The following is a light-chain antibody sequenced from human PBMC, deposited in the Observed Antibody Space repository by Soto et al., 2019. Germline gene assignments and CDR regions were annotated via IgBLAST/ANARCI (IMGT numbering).Light chain of an antibody. CDR1: QSISSY. CDR3: QQDNNLPYT. CDR2: AAS. J-gene: IGKJ2*01. V-gene: IGKV1D-8*01. Sequence: VIWMTQSPSLLSASPGERVTISCRISQSISSYLAWYQQKPGQAPELLIYAASTLQSGVPSRFSGSGSGTEFTLTISCLPSDDFAAYYCQQDNNLPYTFGLGTKLEIK.